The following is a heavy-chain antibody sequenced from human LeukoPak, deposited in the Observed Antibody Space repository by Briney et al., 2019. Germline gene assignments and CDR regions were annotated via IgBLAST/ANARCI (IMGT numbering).Heavy chain of an antibody. CDR3: AKMDSLIAAADPFDY. CDR2: ISYDGSNK. J-gene: IGHJ4*02. V-gene: IGHV3-30-3*02. D-gene: IGHD6-13*01. Sequence: GGSLRLSCAASGFTFSSYAMHWVRQAPGKGLEWVAVISYDGSNKYYADSVKGRFTISRDNSKNTLYLQMNSLRAEDTAVYYCAKMDSLIAAADPFDYWGQGTLVTVSS. CDR1: GFTFSSYA.